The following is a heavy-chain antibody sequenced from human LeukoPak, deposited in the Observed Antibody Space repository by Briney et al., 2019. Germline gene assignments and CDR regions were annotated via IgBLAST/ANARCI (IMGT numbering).Heavy chain of an antibody. D-gene: IGHD2-15*01. CDR3: ARVLGYCSGGGCSEYFQH. Sequence: SETLSLTCTVSGGSISSYYWSWIRRPPGKGLEWIGYIYYSGSTNYNPSLRSRVTISVDTSKNQFSLKLSSVTAADTAVYYCARVLGYCSGGGCSEYFQHWGQGTLVTVSS. J-gene: IGHJ1*01. CDR1: GGSISSYY. V-gene: IGHV4-59*01. CDR2: IYYSGST.